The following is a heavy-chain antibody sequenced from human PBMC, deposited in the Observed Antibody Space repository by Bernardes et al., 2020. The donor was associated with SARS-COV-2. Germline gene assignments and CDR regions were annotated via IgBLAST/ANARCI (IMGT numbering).Heavy chain of an antibody. Sequence: GGSLRLSCAASGFPFSTYSMYWVRQTPGKGLEWVSHIGPSIRDISCADSVKGRFTTSRDDAKNSLYLQMNSLTVEDTAVYYCARRLIVEDRAGLDYWGQGTLVIVSS. J-gene: IGHJ4*02. D-gene: IGHD2-15*01. CDR1: GFPFSTYS. CDR3: ARRLIVEDRAGLDY. CDR2: IGPSIRDI. V-gene: IGHV3-21*05.